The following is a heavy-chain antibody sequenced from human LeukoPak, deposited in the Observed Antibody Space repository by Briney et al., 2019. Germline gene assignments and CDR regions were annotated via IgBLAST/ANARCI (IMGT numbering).Heavy chain of an antibody. Sequence: SVKVSCKASGFTFTRYGITWVRQAPGQGLEWMGGIIPIFGTANYAQKFQGRVTITTDESTSTAFMELSSLRSEDTAVYYCATERQAYYYDSSGPNVRANWFDPWGQGTLVTVSS. V-gene: IGHV1-69*05. CDR1: GFTFTRYG. CDR2: IIPIFGTA. J-gene: IGHJ5*02. CDR3: ATERQAYYYDSSGPNVRANWFDP. D-gene: IGHD3-22*01.